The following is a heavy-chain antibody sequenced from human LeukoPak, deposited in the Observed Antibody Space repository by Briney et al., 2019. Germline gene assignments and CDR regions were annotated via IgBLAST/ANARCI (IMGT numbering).Heavy chain of an antibody. CDR1: GFTFDDYA. CDR2: INWNGGST. CDR3: ARVKGSGYRNSIDY. Sequence: GGSLRLSCAASGFTFDDYAMNWVRQAPGKGLEWVSGINWNGGSTYYRDSVKGRFTISRDNAKNSLYLQMNSLRAEDAALYYCARVKGSGYRNSIDYWGQGTLVTVSS. V-gene: IGHV3-20*04. J-gene: IGHJ4*02. D-gene: IGHD3-3*01.